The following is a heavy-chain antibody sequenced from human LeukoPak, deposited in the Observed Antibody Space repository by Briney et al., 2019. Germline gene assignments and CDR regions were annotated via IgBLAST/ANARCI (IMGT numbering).Heavy chain of an antibody. Sequence: GGSLKLSCAASGFTVSSNYMSWVRQAPGKGLEWVSGISGGGVTTYYADSVKGRFTISRDNSKNTLYLQMNSLRADDTAIYYCARNQQLGGHSYYYYGMDVWGQGTTVTVSS. V-gene: IGHV3-53*01. D-gene: IGHD3-16*01. CDR1: GFTVSSNY. CDR3: ARNQQLGGHSYYYYGMDV. CDR2: ISGGGVTT. J-gene: IGHJ6*02.